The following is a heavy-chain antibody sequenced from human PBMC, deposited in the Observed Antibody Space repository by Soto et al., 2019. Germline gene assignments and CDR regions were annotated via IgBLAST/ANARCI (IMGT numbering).Heavy chain of an antibody. D-gene: IGHD3-10*01. CDR1: GGTFSSYA. J-gene: IGHJ5*02. CDR2: IIPIFGTA. CDR3: AVALWFGELLGWFDP. Sequence: SVKVSCKASGGTFSSYAISWVRQAPGQGLEWMGGIIPIFGTANYAQKFQGRVTITADKSTSTAYVELSSLRSEDTAVYYCAVALWFGELLGWFDPWGQGTLVTVSS. V-gene: IGHV1-69*06.